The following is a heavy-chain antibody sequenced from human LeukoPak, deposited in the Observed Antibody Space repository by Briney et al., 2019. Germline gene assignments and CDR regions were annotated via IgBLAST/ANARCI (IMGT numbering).Heavy chain of an antibody. CDR3: AKGGISLVRGSFDY. Sequence: GGSLRLSCAASGFTFNNYSMSWVRQAPGKGLEWVSAISGGRPSTYYADSVKGRFTISRDNAKNTLYLQMNSLRADDTAVYYCAKGGISLVRGSFDYWGQGTLVTVSS. CDR2: ISGGRPST. D-gene: IGHD3-10*01. V-gene: IGHV3-23*01. J-gene: IGHJ4*02. CDR1: GFTFNNYS.